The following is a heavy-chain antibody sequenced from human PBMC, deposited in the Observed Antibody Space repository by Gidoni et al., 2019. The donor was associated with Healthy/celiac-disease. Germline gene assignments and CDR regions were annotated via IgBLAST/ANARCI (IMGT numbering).Heavy chain of an antibody. CDR2: IYYSGST. Sequence: GGSISSSSYYWGWIRQPPGKGLEWIGSIYYSGSTYYNPSLKSRVTISVDTSKNQFSLKLSSVTAADTAVYYCARLGVTTYFDYWGQGTLVTVSS. V-gene: IGHV4-39*01. CDR3: ARLGVTTYFDY. CDR1: GGSISSSSYY. J-gene: IGHJ4*02. D-gene: IGHD4-17*01.